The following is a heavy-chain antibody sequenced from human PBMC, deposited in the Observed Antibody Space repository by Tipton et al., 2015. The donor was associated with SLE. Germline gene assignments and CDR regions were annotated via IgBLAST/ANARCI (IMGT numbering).Heavy chain of an antibody. J-gene: IGHJ4*02. D-gene: IGHD2-15*01. V-gene: IGHV4-59*02. Sequence: TLSLTCTVSDGSVSGYYWSWIRQPPGKGLEWIGYIFYSGSTNYNPSLKSRVTISADTSENQVSLKLNSVTAADTAVYYCARDRGRTRRGFDYWGPGTLVTVSS. CDR2: IFYSGST. CDR1: DGSVSGYY. CDR3: ARDRGRTRRGFDY.